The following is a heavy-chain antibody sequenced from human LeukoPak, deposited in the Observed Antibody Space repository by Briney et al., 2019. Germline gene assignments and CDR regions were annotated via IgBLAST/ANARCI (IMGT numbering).Heavy chain of an antibody. D-gene: IGHD4-17*01. J-gene: IGHJ4*02. V-gene: IGHV4-30-4*01. CDR3: ARGMAVTTDVDY. CDR1: GGSISSGDYY. Sequence: PSQTLSLTCTVSGGSISSGDYYWSWIRQPPGKGLEWIGYIYYSGSTYYNPSLKSRVTISVDTSKNQFSLKLSSVTAADTAVYYCARGMAVTTDVDYWGQGTLVTVSS. CDR2: IYYSGST.